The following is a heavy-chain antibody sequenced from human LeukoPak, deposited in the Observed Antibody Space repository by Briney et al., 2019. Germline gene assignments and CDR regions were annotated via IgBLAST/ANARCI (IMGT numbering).Heavy chain of an antibody. J-gene: IGHJ6*03. V-gene: IGHV1-18*01. CDR3: ARSYGGNMSYYYYMDV. CDR1: GYIFTSYG. Sequence: ASVKVSCKTSGYIFTSYGISWVRQAPGQGLEWMGWISAYNGNTKYAQKLQGRVTMTTDTSTSTAYMELRSLRSDDAAVYYCARSYGGNMSYYYYMDVWGKGTTVTVSS. CDR2: ISAYNGNT. D-gene: IGHD4-23*01.